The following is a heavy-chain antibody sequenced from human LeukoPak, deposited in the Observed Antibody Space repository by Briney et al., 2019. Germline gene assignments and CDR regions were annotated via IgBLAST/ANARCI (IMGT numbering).Heavy chain of an antibody. V-gene: IGHV4-39*07. D-gene: IGHD2-8*01. CDR1: GGSISSSSYC. CDR3: ARDRDGVDP. Sequence: SETLSLTCTVSGGSISSSSYCWGWIRQPPGKGLEWIGSIYYSGSTYYNPSLKSRVTISVDTSKNQFSLKLSSVTAADTAVYYCARDRDGVDPWGQGTLVTVSS. CDR2: IYYSGST. J-gene: IGHJ5*02.